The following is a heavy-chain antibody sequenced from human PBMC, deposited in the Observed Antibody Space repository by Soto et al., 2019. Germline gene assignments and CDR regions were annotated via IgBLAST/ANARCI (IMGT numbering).Heavy chain of an antibody. CDR3: ARSTSGCSSTSCYGFYYYGMDV. CDR1: GFTFSSYG. D-gene: IGHD2-2*01. CDR2: IWYDGSNK. J-gene: IGHJ6*02. Sequence: GGSLRLSCAASGFTFSSYGMHWVRQAPGKGLEWVAVIWYDGSNKYYADSVKGRFTISRDNSKNTLYLQMNSLRAEDTAVYYCARSTSGCSSTSCYGFYYYGMDVWGQGTTVTVSS. V-gene: IGHV3-33*01.